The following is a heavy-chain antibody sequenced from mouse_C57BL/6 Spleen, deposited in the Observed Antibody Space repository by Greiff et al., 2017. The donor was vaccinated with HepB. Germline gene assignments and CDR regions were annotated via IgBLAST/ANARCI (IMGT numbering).Heavy chain of an antibody. CDR2: INPNNGGT. Sequence: EVQLQQSGPELVKPGASVKISCKASGYTFTDYYMNWVKQSHGKSLEWIGDINPNNGGTSYNQKFKGKATLTVDKSSSTAYMELRSLTSEDSAVYYCARSRTTVVATDWYFDVWGTGTTVTVSS. CDR3: ARSRTTVVATDWYFDV. CDR1: GYTFTDYY. J-gene: IGHJ1*03. D-gene: IGHD1-1*01. V-gene: IGHV1-26*01.